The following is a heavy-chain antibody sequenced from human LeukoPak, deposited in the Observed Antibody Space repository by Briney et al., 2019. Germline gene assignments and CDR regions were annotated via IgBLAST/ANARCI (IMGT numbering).Heavy chain of an antibody. CDR1: GDSISNYY. CDR2: ISYAGTT. CDR3: ARGRTNAWKTDY. D-gene: IGHD2-8*01. J-gene: IGHJ4*02. Sequence: KPSETLSLTCVVSGDSISNYYWNWFRQPLRKGLEWIGWISYAGTTNYNPSLKSRVSISIDTSKNQFSLELNSVTATDTAVYYCARGRTNAWKTDYWGQGTLVTVSS. V-gene: IGHV4-59*01.